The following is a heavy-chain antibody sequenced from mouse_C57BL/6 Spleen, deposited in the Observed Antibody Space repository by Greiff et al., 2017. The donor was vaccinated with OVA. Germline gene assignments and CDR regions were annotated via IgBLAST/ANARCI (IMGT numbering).Heavy chain of an antibody. CDR1: GFTFSDYG. CDR2: LSNLAYSI. D-gene: IGHD2-5*01. V-gene: IGHV5-15*01. J-gene: IGHJ1*03. CDR3: ARQSNYVSYWYFDV. Sequence: EVKVVESGGGLVQPGGSLKLSCAASGFTFSDYGMAWVRQAPRKGPEWVAFLSNLAYSIYYADPVTGRFTISRENAKNTLYLEMSSLRSEDTAMYYCARQSNYVSYWYFDVWGTGTTVTVSS.